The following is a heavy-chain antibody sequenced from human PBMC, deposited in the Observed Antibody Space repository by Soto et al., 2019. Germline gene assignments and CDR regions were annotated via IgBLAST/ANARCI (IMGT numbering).Heavy chain of an antibody. D-gene: IGHD6-6*01. CDR1: GFTFGDYA. J-gene: IGHJ4*02. V-gene: IGHV3-49*04. Sequence: PGGSLRLSCAASGFTFGDYAMSWVRQAPGKGLEWVGFIRSKAYGGTTEYAASVKGRFTISRDDSKSIAYLQMNSLKTEDTAVYYCTRVRKYSSSSLLLGYWGQGTLVTVSS. CDR2: IRSKAYGGTT. CDR3: TRVRKYSSSSLLLGY.